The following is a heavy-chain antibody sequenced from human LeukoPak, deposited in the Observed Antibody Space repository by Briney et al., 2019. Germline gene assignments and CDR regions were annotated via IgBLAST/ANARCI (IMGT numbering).Heavy chain of an antibody. D-gene: IGHD2-15*01. CDR1: GGTFSSYT. V-gene: IGHV1-69*04. CDR2: IIPILGIA. Sequence: ASVKVSCKASGGTFSSYTISWVRQAPGQGLEWMGRIIPILGIANYAQKFQGRVTITAGKSTSTAYMELSSLRSEDTAVYYCAREEIGYCSGGSCFLFDYWGQGTLVTVSS. J-gene: IGHJ4*02. CDR3: AREEIGYCSGGSCFLFDY.